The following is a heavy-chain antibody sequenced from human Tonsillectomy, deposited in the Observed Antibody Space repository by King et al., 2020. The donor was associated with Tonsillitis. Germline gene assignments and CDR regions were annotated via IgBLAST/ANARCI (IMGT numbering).Heavy chain of an antibody. CDR1: GFTFSNYA. Sequence: VQLVESGGGVAQPGRSLRLSCAASGFTFSNYAMHWVRQAPGKGLEWVAVISYDGSNKYYADSVKGRFTISRDNSKNTLYLQMNSLRAEDTAVYYCARVRDVLKAMLLVVPALPDSWGQGTLVTVSS. V-gene: IGHV3-30-3*01. D-gene: IGHD3-22*01. CDR3: ARVRDVLKAMLLVVPALPDS. CDR2: ISYDGSNK. J-gene: IGHJ4*02.